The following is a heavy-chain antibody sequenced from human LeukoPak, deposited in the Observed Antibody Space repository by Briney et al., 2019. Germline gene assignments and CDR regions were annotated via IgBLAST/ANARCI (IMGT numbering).Heavy chain of an antibody. V-gene: IGHV1-69*05. D-gene: IGHD3-22*01. CDR1: GGTFSSYA. CDR2: IIPIFGTA. J-gene: IGHJ3*02. CDR3: ARGFTTTKKQNAFDI. Sequence: SVKVSCKASGGTFSSYAISWVRQAPGQGLEWMGRIIPIFGTANYAQKIQGRVTITTDESTSTAYMELSSLRSEDTAVYYCARGFTTTKKQNAFDIWGQGTMVTVSS.